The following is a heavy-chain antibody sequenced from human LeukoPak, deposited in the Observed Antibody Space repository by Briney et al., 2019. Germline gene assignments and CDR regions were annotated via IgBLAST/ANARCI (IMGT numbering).Heavy chain of an antibody. D-gene: IGHD3-3*01. CDR1: GYTFTSYY. V-gene: IGHV1-46*01. Sequence: ASVKVSCKASGYTFTSYYMHWVRPAPGQGLEWMGIINPSGGSTSYAQKFQGRVTMTRDTSTSTVYMELSSLRSEDTAVYYCARGEQEYYDFWSGYLRGDFDPWGQGTLVTVSS. J-gene: IGHJ5*02. CDR3: ARGEQEYYDFWSGYLRGDFDP. CDR2: INPSGGST.